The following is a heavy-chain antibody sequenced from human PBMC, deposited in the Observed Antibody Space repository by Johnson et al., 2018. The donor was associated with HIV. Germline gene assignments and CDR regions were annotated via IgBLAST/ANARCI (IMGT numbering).Heavy chain of an antibody. CDR2: ISYDGSNK. Sequence: QVQLVESGGGVVQPGRSLRLSCAASGFTFSSAAMHWVRQAPGKGLEWVAVISYDGSNKYYADSVKGRFTISRDNSKNTLYLQMNSLRAEDTAVYYCAEGNHGIWGQGTMVTVSS. CDR1: GFTFSSAA. V-gene: IGHV3-30-3*01. CDR3: AEGNHGI. D-gene: IGHD2/OR15-2a*01. J-gene: IGHJ3*02.